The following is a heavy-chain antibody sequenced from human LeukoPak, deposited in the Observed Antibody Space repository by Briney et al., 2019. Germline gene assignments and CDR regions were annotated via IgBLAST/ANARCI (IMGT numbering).Heavy chain of an antibody. D-gene: IGHD1-7*01. J-gene: IGHJ4*02. CDR3: AKDGKTRNWNYFQAKPVY. Sequence: PGGSLRLSCAASGFTVGSNYMSWVRQAPGKGLEWVSVIYSGGSTYYADSVKGRFTISRDNSKNTLYLQMNSLRAEDTAIYYCAKDGKTRNWNYFQAKPVYWGQGTLVTVSS. CDR1: GFTVGSNY. CDR2: IYSGGST. V-gene: IGHV3-53*01.